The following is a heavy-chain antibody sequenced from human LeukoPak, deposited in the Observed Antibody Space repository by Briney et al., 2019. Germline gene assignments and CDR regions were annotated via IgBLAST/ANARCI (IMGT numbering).Heavy chain of an antibody. V-gene: IGHV3-64*01. J-gene: IGHJ3*02. Sequence: GGSLRLSCAASGFTFSSYAMHWVRQAPGKGLEYVSAISSNGGSTYYANSVKGRFTISRDNSKNTLYLQMGSLRAEDMAVYYCATLPSQNPGDAFDIWGQGTMVTVSS. CDR2: ISSNGGST. CDR3: ATLPSQNPGDAFDI. CDR1: GFTFSSYA.